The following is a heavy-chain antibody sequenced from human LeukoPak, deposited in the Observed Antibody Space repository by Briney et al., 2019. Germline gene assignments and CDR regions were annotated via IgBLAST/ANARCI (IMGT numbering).Heavy chain of an antibody. Sequence: GGSLRLSCAASGFTFSGCAFHWVRQAPGKGLEWVAIISNDGNNKYYSDSVKGRFTISRDNAKNTLYLQMNSLRDEDTAVYYCVSSAPTPFDSWGQGTLVTVSS. CDR3: VSSAPTPFDS. D-gene: IGHD6-19*01. V-gene: IGHV3-30*03. CDR1: GFTFSGCA. CDR2: ISNDGNNK. J-gene: IGHJ4*02.